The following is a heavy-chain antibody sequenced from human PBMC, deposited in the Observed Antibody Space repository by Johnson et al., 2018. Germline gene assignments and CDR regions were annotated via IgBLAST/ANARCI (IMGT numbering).Heavy chain of an antibody. CDR3: ARGFNLYYYLDR. D-gene: IGHD1-1*01. CDR1: GGSISSYY. CDR2: IYYSGST. V-gene: IGHV4-59*01. J-gene: IGHJ6*03. Sequence: QVQLQESGPGLVKASETLSITCTVSGGSISSYYWSWIRQPPGKGLEWVGYIYYSGSTNYNPSLKSRATISVHTSKKQFSLKLSSVTAADTAVYYCARGFNLYYYLDRWGKGTAVTVS.